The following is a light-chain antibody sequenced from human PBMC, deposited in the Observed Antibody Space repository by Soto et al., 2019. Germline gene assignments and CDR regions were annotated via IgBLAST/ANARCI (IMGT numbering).Light chain of an antibody. CDR3: QQSYRTPRA. V-gene: IGKV1-39*01. CDR2: GAS. CDR1: QYVDTY. Sequence: DIQMTQSPSALSESVGDRVTITCRASQYVDTYLNWYRQKPGKAPKLLIYGASSLQSGVPSRFSGFGSGTDFTLTISSLQPEDSATYYCQQSYRTPRAFGQGTKVEVK. J-gene: IGKJ1*01.